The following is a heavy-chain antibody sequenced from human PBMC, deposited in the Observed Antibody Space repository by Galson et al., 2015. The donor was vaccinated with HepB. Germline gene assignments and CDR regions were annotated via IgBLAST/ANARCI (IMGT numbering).Heavy chain of an antibody. D-gene: IGHD3-16*02. CDR2: LDPEDDEI. CDR1: GYTLTELS. J-gene: IGHJ4*02. CDR3: ATRRNLHSDYIWGSFRRLQGGTGLDY. V-gene: IGHV1-24*01. Sequence: SVKVSCKVSGYTLTELSMYWVRQAPGEGLEWMGGLDPEDDEIVYAQKFQGRVTMTEDTSTDTAYMELSSLRSDDTAVYYCATRRNLHSDYIWGSFRRLQGGTGLDYWGQGTLVTVSS.